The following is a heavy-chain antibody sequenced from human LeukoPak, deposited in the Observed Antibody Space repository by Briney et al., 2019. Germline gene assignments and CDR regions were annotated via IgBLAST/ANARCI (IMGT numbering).Heavy chain of an antibody. J-gene: IGHJ3*02. CDR2: IYTSGST. CDR1: GGSISSYY. V-gene: IGHV4-4*07. Sequence: SETLSLTCTVSGGSISSYYWSWVRQPAGKGLEWVGRIYTSGSTNYNPSLKSRVTISVDTSKNQFSLKLSSVTAADTAVYYCARDPGYDSSGRDAFDIWGQGTMVTVSS. D-gene: IGHD3-22*01. CDR3: ARDPGYDSSGRDAFDI.